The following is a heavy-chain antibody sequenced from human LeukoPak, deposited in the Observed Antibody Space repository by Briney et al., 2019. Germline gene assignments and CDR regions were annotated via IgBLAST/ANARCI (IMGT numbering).Heavy chain of an antibody. V-gene: IGHV3-33*01. CDR2: IWYDGSNK. CDR3: ARAELLWFGELLSPLHY. CDR1: GFTFSSYG. D-gene: IGHD3-10*01. J-gene: IGHJ4*02. Sequence: GGSLRLSCAASGFTFSSYGMHWVRQAPGKGLEWVAVIWYDGSNKYYADSVKGRFTISRDNSKNTLYLQMNSLRAEDTAVHYCARAELLWFGELLSPLHYWGQGTLVTVSS.